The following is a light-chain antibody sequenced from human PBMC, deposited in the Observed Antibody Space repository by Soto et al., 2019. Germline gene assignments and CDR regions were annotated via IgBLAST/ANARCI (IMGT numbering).Light chain of an antibody. CDR2: EVS. CDR3: CSYGGSRAV. CDR1: SSDVGSHNL. J-gene: IGLJ7*01. Sequence: SALTQPASVSGSPGQSITISCTGTSSDVGSHNLVSWYQQHPGQAPKLMIYEVSQRPLGVSARFSASKSGNTASLKISGLQAEDDADYYCCSYGGSRAVFGGGTQLAVI. V-gene: IGLV2-23*02.